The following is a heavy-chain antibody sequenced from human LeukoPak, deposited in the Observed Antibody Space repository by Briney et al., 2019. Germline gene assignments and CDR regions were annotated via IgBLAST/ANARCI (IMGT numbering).Heavy chain of an antibody. CDR3: ANTILTGAL. J-gene: IGHJ4*02. CDR1: GFTFSSYT. V-gene: IGHV3-23*01. D-gene: IGHD2-2*02. CDR2: ITTSDGNT. Sequence: GGSLRLSCAASGFTFSSYTMSWVRQAPGKGLEWVSTITTSDGNTYYADSVKGRFTISRDNAKNSLYLQMNSLRAEDTAVYYCANTILTGALWGQGTLVTVSS.